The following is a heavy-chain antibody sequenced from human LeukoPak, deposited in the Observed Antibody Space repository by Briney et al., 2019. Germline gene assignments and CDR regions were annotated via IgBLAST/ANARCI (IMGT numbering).Heavy chain of an antibody. V-gene: IGHV3-53*01. CDR3: AKDGSYDSSGLWPQPYDY. CDR2: IYSGGST. J-gene: IGHJ4*02. CDR1: GFTVSSNY. D-gene: IGHD3-22*01. Sequence: GGSLRLSCAASGFTVSSNYMSWVRQAPGKGLEWVSVIYSGGSTYYADSVKGRFTISRDNSKNTLYLQMNSLRAEDTAVYYCAKDGSYDSSGLWPQPYDYWGQGTLVTVSS.